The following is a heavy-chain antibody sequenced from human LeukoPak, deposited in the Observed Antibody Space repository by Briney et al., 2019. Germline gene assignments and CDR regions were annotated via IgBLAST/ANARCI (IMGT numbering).Heavy chain of an antibody. CDR2: INHSGST. J-gene: IGHJ6*04. Sequence: PSETLSLTCAVYGGSFSGYYWSWIRQPPGKGLEWIGEINHSGSTNCNPSLKSRVTISVDTSKNQFSLKLSSVTAADAAVYYCARVRCPGSYYRPLGYYYGMDVWGKGTTVTVSS. CDR3: ARVRCPGSYYRPLGYYYGMDV. CDR1: GGSFSGYY. D-gene: IGHD3-10*01. V-gene: IGHV4-34*01.